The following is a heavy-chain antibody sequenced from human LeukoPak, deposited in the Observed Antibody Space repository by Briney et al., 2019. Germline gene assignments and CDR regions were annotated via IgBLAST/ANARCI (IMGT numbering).Heavy chain of an antibody. D-gene: IGHD3-3*01. CDR3: ARDYDFWSGPHYYMDV. J-gene: IGHJ6*03. CDR1: GFTFSSYG. CDR2: IRYDGSNK. V-gene: IGHV3-30*02. Sequence: GGSLRLSCAASGFTFSSYGMHWVRQAPGKGLEWVAFIRYDGSNKYYADSVKGRFTISRDNSKNTLYLQMNSLRAEDTAVYYCARDYDFWSGPHYYMDVWGKGTTVTVSS.